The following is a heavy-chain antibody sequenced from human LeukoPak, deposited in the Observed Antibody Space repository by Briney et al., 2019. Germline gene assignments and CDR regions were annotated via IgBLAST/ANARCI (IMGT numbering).Heavy chain of an antibody. Sequence: GGSLRLSCAASGFTFSDHYMDWVRQAPGKGLEWVDRSRNKANSYTTEYAASVKGRFTISRDDSKNSLYLQMNSLKTEDTAVYHCVRVGRSETLDYWGQGTLVTVSS. CDR3: VRVGRSETLDY. CDR2: SRNKANSYTT. CDR1: GFTFSDHY. V-gene: IGHV3-72*01. J-gene: IGHJ4*02.